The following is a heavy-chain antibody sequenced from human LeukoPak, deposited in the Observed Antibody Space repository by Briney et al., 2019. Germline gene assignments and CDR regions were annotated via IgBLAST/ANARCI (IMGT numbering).Heavy chain of an antibody. J-gene: IGHJ3*02. CDR3: ARDLVTVTKGFDI. D-gene: IGHD4-17*01. CDR2: VYYSGST. V-gene: IGHV4-59*11. Sequence: PSETLSLTCSVSGDSISNHYWSWIRQSPGKGLECIGFVYYSGSTNYNPSLMNRVIISVDTSKNQFSLKLTSVTAADTAVYYCARDLVTVTKGFDIWGQGTMVSVSS. CDR1: GDSISNHY.